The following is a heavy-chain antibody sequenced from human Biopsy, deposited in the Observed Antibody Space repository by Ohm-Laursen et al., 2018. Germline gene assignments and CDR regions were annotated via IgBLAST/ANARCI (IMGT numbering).Heavy chain of an antibody. V-gene: IGHV4-39*01. J-gene: IGHJ4*02. Sequence: SETLSLTCTVSGGSISSNYYYWGWIRQPPGKGLEWIGSIYYRGNTNYNPSLKSQVTISVDTSKNQFSLKLSSATAADTAVFYCARHGSKGYCTGGSCVDYWGQGALVTVSS. D-gene: IGHD2-15*01. CDR2: IYYRGNT. CDR3: ARHGSKGYCTGGSCVDY. CDR1: GGSISSNYYY.